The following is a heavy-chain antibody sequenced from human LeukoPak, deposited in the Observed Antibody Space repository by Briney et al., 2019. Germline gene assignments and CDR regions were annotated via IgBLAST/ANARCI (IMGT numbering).Heavy chain of an antibody. Sequence: GGSLRLSCAASGFTFNKYAMNWVRQAPGGGREGVSVISESVDTTYYADSVKGRFTISRDNSKNTLYLQMNNLRADDTAVYYSARRADYGDFDNWGQGTLVTVSS. D-gene: IGHD4-17*01. V-gene: IGHV3-23*01. CDR1: GFTFNKYA. CDR2: ISESVDTT. CDR3: ARRADYGDFDN. J-gene: IGHJ4*02.